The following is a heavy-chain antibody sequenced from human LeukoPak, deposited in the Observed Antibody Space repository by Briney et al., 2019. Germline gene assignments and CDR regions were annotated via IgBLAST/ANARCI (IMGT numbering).Heavy chain of an antibody. CDR1: GFTFSSYW. Sequence: GGSLRLSCAASGFTFSSYWMHWVRQAPGKGLVWVSRVKSDGSTRYADSVKGRFTVSRDNARNTVSLQMNSLRAEDTGVYYCARAPSEIGGYYPEYFRHWGQGTLVIVSS. D-gene: IGHD3-22*01. J-gene: IGHJ1*01. CDR3: ARAPSEIGGYYPEYFRH. V-gene: IGHV3-74*01. CDR2: VKSDGST.